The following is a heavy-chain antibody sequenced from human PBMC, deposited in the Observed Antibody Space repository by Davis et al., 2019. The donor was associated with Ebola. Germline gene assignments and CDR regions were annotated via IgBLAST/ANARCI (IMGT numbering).Heavy chain of an antibody. CDR2: IYYNGRT. D-gene: IGHD6-6*01. CDR3: ARLSGLFSSSSGALYFDL. J-gene: IGHJ2*01. V-gene: IGHV4-39*07. Sequence: SETLSLTCSVSGGSMSSGTYYWGWVRQPPGKGLEWIGSIYYNGRTYYRTSPEGRVTILLDTSKNQFSLKLRSVTAADTAVYFCARLSGLFSSSSGALYFDLWGRGTLVSVSS. CDR1: GGSMSSGTYY.